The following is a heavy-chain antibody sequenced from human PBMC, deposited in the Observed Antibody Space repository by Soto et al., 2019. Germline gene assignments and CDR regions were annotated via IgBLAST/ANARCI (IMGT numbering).Heavy chain of an antibody. D-gene: IGHD2-15*01. CDR1: GYTFTSYG. J-gene: IGHJ6*02. V-gene: IGHV1-18*01. Sequence: ASVKVSCKASGYTFTSYGISWVRQAPGQGLEWMGWISAYNGNTNYAQKLQGRVTMTTDTSTSTAYKELRSLRSDDTAVYYCAREVLVVAASRDYYYGMDVWGQGTAVTVSS. CDR3: AREVLVVAASRDYYYGMDV. CDR2: ISAYNGNT.